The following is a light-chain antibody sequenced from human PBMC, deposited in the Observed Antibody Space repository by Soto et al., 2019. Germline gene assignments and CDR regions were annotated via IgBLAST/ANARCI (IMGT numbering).Light chain of an antibody. CDR1: SSDVGSYNL. J-gene: IGLJ1*01. CDR3: CSYAGSRTYV. Sequence: QSVLTQPASVSGSPGQSITISCTGTSSDVGSYNLVSWYQQHPGKAPKLMIYEGSKRPSGVSNRFSGSKSGNTASLTISGLQAGDEADYYCCSYAGSRTYVFGTGTKVTVL. CDR2: EGS. V-gene: IGLV2-23*01.